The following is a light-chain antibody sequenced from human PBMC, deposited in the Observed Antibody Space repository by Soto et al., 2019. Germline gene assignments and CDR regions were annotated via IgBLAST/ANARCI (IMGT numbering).Light chain of an antibody. CDR2: DAS. Sequence: EIVLTQSPATLSLPPGERATLPCRASQSVSSDLAWYQQKPGQAPRLLIYDASNRATGIQARFSGSGSGTDFTLTISSLEPEDFAVYYCQQRSNFLTFGGGTKVDIK. V-gene: IGKV3-11*01. CDR1: QSVSSD. J-gene: IGKJ4*01. CDR3: QQRSNFLT.